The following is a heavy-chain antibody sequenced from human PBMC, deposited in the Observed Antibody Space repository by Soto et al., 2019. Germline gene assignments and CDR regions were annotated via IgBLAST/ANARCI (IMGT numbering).Heavy chain of an antibody. CDR3: ARVNDWDDIAFDF. D-gene: IGHD1-1*01. CDR1: GFTFVNYP. J-gene: IGHJ4*02. Sequence: EVQLLDSGGGLVQPGRSLRLSCTASGFTFVNYPVAWVRQAPGKGLECVSAISGTGGATYYADSVKGRFTISRDNSKNTLYLQMNNVRVEDTAVYYCARVNDWDDIAFDFWGQGTLVTVSS. CDR2: ISGTGGAT. V-gene: IGHV3-23*01.